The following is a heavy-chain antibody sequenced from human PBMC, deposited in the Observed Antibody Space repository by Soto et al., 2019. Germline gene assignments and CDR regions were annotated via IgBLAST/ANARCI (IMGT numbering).Heavy chain of an antibody. V-gene: IGHV1-18*01. CDR1: GYTFTSYG. CDR2: ISAYNGNT. J-gene: IGHJ5*02. Sequence: SVKVSCKASGYTFTSYGISWVRQAPGQGLEWMGWISAYNGNTNYAQKLQGRVTMTTDTSTSTAYMELRSLRSDDTAVYYCARDVRGYSSGAWFDPWGQGTLVTVSS. CDR3: ARDVRGYSSGAWFDP. D-gene: IGHD3-22*01.